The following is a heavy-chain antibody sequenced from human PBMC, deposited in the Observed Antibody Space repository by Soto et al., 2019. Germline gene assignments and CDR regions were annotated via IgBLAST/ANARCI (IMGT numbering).Heavy chain of an antibody. Sequence: QVQLQESGPGLVKPSQTLSLTCTVSGGSISSGGYYCSWIRQHPGKCLEWIGYIYYSGSTYYNPSLKSRVTISVDKSKNQYSLELSSVTAAGTAVYYCARVGGNHWFDPWRQGTLVTVSS. CDR2: IYYSGST. V-gene: IGHV4-31*03. CDR3: ARVGGNHWFDP. CDR1: GGSISSGGYY. D-gene: IGHD3-16*01. J-gene: IGHJ5*02.